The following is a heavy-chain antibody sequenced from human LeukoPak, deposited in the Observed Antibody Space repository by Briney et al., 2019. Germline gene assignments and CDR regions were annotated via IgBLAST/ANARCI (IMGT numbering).Heavy chain of an antibody. D-gene: IGHD3-10*01. V-gene: IGHV4-59*01. CDR3: ARGAGGNWFDP. Sequence: KPSETLSLTCTVSGSSISSYYWSWIRQPPGKGLEWIGYIYYSGSTNYNPSLKSRVTISVDTSKNQFSLKLSSVTAADTAVYYCARGAGGNWFDPWGQGTLVTVSS. CDR2: IYYSGST. CDR1: GSSISSYY. J-gene: IGHJ5*02.